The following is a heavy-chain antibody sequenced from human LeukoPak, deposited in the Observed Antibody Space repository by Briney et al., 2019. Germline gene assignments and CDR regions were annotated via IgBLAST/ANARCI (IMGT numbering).Heavy chain of an antibody. CDR3: ARQGSNFDY. J-gene: IGHJ4*02. CDR2: IYYGGNT. Sequence: SETLSLTCTVSGGSISNYYWSWIRQPPGKGLEWIGYIYYGGNTNYNPSLKSRVTISADTSKNQFSLKLTSVTAADTAVYYCARQGSNFDYWGQGTLVTVSS. V-gene: IGHV4-59*01. CDR1: GGSISNYY. D-gene: IGHD1-26*01.